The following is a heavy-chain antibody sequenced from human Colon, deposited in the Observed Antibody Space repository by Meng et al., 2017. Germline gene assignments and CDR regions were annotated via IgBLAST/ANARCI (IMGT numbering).Heavy chain of an antibody. CDR2: ISGSGGRT. Sequence: GESLKISCAASGFTFSSYAMSWVRQAPGKGLEWVSAISGSGGRTYYADAVNGRFTISRDNSKNTPYLQMNSLRAEDTAVYYCANLLWFGELSWAFDIWGQGTMVTVSS. D-gene: IGHD3-10*01. V-gene: IGHV3-23*01. J-gene: IGHJ3*02. CDR3: ANLLWFGELSWAFDI. CDR1: GFTFSSYA.